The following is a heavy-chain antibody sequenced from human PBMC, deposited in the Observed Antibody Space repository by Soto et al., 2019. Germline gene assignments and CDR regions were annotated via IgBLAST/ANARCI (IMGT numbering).Heavy chain of an antibody. V-gene: IGHV3-66*01. CDR3: AREAWGYSGYGGDWYFDL. CDR2: IYSGGST. CDR1: GFTVSSNY. J-gene: IGHJ2*01. Sequence: EVQLVESGGGLVQPGGSLRLSCAASGFTVSSNYMSWVRQAPGKGLEWVSVIYSGGSTYYADSVKGRFTISRDNSKNTLYIQMNSLRAEDTAVYYCAREAWGYSGYGGDWYFDLWGRGTLVTVSS. D-gene: IGHD5-12*01.